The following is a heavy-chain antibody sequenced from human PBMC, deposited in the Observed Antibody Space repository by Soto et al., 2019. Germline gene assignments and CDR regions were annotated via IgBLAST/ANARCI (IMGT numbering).Heavy chain of an antibody. J-gene: IGHJ4*02. Sequence: EVQLLESGGGLVQPGESLRLSCAASGFTFSSYAMSWVRQAPGKGLEWVSVISGSDDSTYYADSVKGRFTISRDNSKNTLYLQMNSLRAEDTAVYDCAKGSSSSTFDYWGQGTRGTVSS. D-gene: IGHD6-6*01. V-gene: IGHV3-23*01. CDR3: AKGSSSSTFDY. CDR2: ISGSDDST. CDR1: GFTFSSYA.